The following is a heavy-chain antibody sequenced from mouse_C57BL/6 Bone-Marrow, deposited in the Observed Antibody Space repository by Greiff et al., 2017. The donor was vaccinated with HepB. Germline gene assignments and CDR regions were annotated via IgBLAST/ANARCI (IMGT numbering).Heavy chain of an antibody. V-gene: IGHV1-52*01. J-gene: IGHJ4*01. Sequence: QVQLQQPGAELVRPGSSVKLSCKASGYTFTSYWMHWVKQRPIQGLEWIGNIDPSDSETHYNQKFKDKATLTVDKSSSTAYMQLSSLTSEDSAVYYCARSYGDEGYAMDYWGQGTSVTGSS. CDR3: ARSYGDEGYAMDY. D-gene: IGHD2-13*01. CDR1: GYTFTSYW. CDR2: IDPSDSET.